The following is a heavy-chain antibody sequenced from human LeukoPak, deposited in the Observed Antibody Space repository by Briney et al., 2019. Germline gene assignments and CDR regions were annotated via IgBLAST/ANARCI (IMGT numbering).Heavy chain of an antibody. CDR3: ARGAFVLWFGEHNWFDP. CDR1: GGTLSSYA. J-gene: IGHJ5*02. V-gene: IGHV1-2*04. Sequence: ASVKVSCKASGGTLSSYAISWVRQATGQGLEWMGWINPNSGGTNYAQKFQGWVTMTRDTSISTAYMELSRLRSDGTAVYYCARGAFVLWFGEHNWFDPWGQGTLVTVSS. CDR2: INPNSGGT. D-gene: IGHD3-10*01.